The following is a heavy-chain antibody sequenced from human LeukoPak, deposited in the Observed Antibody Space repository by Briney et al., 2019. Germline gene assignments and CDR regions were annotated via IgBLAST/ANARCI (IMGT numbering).Heavy chain of an antibody. CDR2: IKSKTDGGTT. Sequence: GGSLRLSCAASGFTFGNAWMSWVRQAPGKGLEWVGRIKSKTDGGTTDYAAPVKGRFTISRDDSKNTLYLQMNGLKTEDTAVYYCTTDPEAYYYDSSGYQTTGYFDYWGQGTLVTVSS. D-gene: IGHD3-22*01. V-gene: IGHV3-15*01. J-gene: IGHJ4*02. CDR1: GFTFGNAW. CDR3: TTDPEAYYYDSSGYQTTGYFDY.